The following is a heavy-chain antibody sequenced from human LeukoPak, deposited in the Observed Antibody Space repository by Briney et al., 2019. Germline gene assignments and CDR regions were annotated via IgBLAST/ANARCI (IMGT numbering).Heavy chain of an antibody. CDR2: IDWDDDT. D-gene: IGHD7-27*01. CDR1: GFSLNASGMC. Sequence: SGPTLVNPTQTLTLTCTFSGFSLNASGMCVSWIRQPPGKALEWLARIDWDDDTYYSTSLNTRLTISKDTSKNQVVLTMTNMDPVDTATCYCARMNRGNYFDYWGQGTLVTVSS. CDR3: ARMNRGNYFDY. V-gene: IGHV2-70*11. J-gene: IGHJ4*02.